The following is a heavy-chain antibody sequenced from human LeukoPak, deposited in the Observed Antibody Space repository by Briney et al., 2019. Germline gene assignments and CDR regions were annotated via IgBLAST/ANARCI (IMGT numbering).Heavy chain of an antibody. J-gene: IGHJ4*02. Sequence: ASVKVSCKASGYTFTSYGISWMRQAPGQGLEWMGWISAYNGNTYYAQKLQGRVTMTTDTSTNTAYMELRSLRPDDTAVYYCARCRGELSRRPGPFDYWGQGTLVTVSS. D-gene: IGHD3-16*02. CDR3: ARCRGELSRRPGPFDY. V-gene: IGHV1-18*01. CDR2: ISAYNGNT. CDR1: GYTFTSYG.